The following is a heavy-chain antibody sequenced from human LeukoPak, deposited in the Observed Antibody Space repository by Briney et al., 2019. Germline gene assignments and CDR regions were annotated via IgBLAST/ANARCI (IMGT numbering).Heavy chain of an antibody. J-gene: IGHJ4*02. CDR3: ARLGGSSQFDY. D-gene: IGHD1-26*01. V-gene: IGHV4-59*01. Sequence: PSETLSLTCKVSGGSISSYYWSWIRQPPGKGLEWIGYIYYRGSTNYNSSLKSRVTVSLDTSKSQFSLKLSSVTAADTAVYYCARLGGSSQFDYWGQGILVTVSP. CDR2: IYYRGST. CDR1: GGSISSYY.